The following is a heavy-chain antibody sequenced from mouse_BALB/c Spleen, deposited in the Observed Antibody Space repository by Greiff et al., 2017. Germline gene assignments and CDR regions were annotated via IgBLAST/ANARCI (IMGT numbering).Heavy chain of an antibody. CDR2: ISYSGST. CDR3: ARELGFFFAY. V-gene: IGHV3-2*02. CDR1: GYSITSDYA. D-gene: IGHD4-1*01. Sequence: EVQLVESGPGLVKPSQSLSLTCTVTGYSITSDYAWNWIRQFPGNKLEWMGYISYSGSTSYNPSLKSRISITRDTSKNQFFLQLNSVTTEDTATYYCARELGFFFAYWGQGTLVTVSA. J-gene: IGHJ3*01.